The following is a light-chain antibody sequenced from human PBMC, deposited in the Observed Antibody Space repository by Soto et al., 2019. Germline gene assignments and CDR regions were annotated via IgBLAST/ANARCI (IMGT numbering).Light chain of an antibody. Sequence: QAVVTQPPSVSAAPGQKVTISCSGSSSNIGNNYVSWYQKLPGTAPKLLIYDNDKRPSGIPDRFSGSKSGTSATLGITGLQTGDEADYYCGTCDSSLSGHVVFGGGTKLTVL. CDR3: GTCDSSLSGHVV. V-gene: IGLV1-51*01. CDR2: DND. J-gene: IGLJ2*01. CDR1: SSNIGNNY.